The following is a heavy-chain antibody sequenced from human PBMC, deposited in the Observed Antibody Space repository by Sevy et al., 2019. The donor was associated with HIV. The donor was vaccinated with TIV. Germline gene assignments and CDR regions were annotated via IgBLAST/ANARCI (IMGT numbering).Heavy chain of an antibody. V-gene: IGHV3-23*01. CDR1: GFSFDSYG. CDR3: AEGGGGHYDPDEIGYYFYYYNMDV. J-gene: IGHJ6*03. Sequence: GGSLRLSCAVSGFSFDSYGMTWVRQAPGKGLEWVSGISGSGTRTYYADSVKGRFSISRDNSKNRLYLQMNSLRSEDTAIDCLAEGGGGHYDPDEIGYYFYYYNMDVWGKGTTVTVSS. D-gene: IGHD3-22*01. CDR2: ISGSGTRT.